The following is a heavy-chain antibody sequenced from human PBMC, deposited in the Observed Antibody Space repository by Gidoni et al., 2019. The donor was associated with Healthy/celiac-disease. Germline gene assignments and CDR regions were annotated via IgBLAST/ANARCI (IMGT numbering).Heavy chain of an antibody. CDR3: ATLGESSSWYGGEDY. J-gene: IGHJ4*02. CDR1: GGSISSRSYY. Sequence: QLQLQESGPGLVKPSETLSLTCTVSGGSISSRSYYWGWIRQPPGKGLEWIGSIYYSGSTYYNPSRKSRGTISVDTSKNQFSLKLSSVTAADTAVYYCATLGESSSWYGGEDYWGQGTLVTVSS. V-gene: IGHV4-39*01. D-gene: IGHD6-13*01. CDR2: IYYSGST.